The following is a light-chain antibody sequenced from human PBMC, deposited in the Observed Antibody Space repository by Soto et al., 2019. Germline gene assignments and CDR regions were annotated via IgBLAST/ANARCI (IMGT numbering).Light chain of an antibody. CDR1: QSISDT. CDR3: QLYNTWPWA. CDR2: GAS. J-gene: IGKJ1*01. Sequence: IVMTQFQARLSVSPGGRATLSCRASQSISDTLAWYQQKPGQAPRLLIYGASTSAPGFPARFSGSGSGTDFTLTISSLHSEDFAVYYCQLYNTWPWAIGQGTQVDTK. V-gene: IGKV3-15*01.